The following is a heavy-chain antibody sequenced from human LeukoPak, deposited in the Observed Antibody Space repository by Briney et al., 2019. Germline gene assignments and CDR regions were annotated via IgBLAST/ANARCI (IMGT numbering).Heavy chain of an antibody. CDR1: GFTFSSYW. CDR2: IKQDESEK. J-gene: IGHJ4*02. Sequence: PGGSLRLSCAASGFTFSSYWMSWVRQAPGKGLEWVANIKQDESEKYYVDSVKGRFTISRDNAKNSLYLQMNSLRAEDTAVYYCARARWAVAGDYYFDCWGQGTLVTVSS. V-gene: IGHV3-7*05. D-gene: IGHD6-13*01. CDR3: ARARWAVAGDYYFDC.